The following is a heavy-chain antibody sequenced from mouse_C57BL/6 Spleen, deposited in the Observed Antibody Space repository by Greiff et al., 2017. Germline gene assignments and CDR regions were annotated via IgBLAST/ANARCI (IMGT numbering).Heavy chain of an antibody. D-gene: IGHD1-1*01. J-gene: IGHJ2*01. Sequence: VQLQESGPELVKPGASVKISCKASGYAFSSSWMNWVKQRPGKGLEWIGRIYPGDGDTNYNGKFKGKATLTADKSSSTAYMQLSSLTSEDSAVYFCARGRDYGSSYGYFDYWGQGTTLTVSS. V-gene: IGHV1-82*01. CDR3: ARGRDYGSSYGYFDY. CDR1: GYAFSSSW. CDR2: IYPGDGDT.